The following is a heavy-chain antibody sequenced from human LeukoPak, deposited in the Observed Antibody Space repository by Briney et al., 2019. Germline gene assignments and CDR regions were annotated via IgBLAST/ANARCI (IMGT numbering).Heavy chain of an antibody. V-gene: IGHV1-2*02. CDR1: GYTFTGYY. CDR3: ARGGDIVAFWFDP. D-gene: IGHD5-12*01. Sequence: ASVTVSCKASGYTFTGYYMHWVRQAPGQGLEWMGWINPNSGGTNYAQKFQGRVTMTRDTSISTAYMELSRLRSDDTAVYYCARGGDIVAFWFDPWGQGTLVTVSS. J-gene: IGHJ5*02. CDR2: INPNSGGT.